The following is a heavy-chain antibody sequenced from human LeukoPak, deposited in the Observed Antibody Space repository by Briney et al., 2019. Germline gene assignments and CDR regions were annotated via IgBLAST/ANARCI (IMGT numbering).Heavy chain of an antibody. Sequence: SVKVSCKASGLTFTSSAMQWVRQARGQRLEWIGWIVVGSGNTNYAQKFQERVTITRDMSTSTAYMELSSLRSEDTAVYYCAASIVGATKPSGCYYYGMDVWGQGTTVTVSS. CDR2: IVVGSGNT. D-gene: IGHD1-26*01. J-gene: IGHJ6*02. V-gene: IGHV1-58*02. CDR3: AASIVGATKPSGCYYYGMDV. CDR1: GLTFTSSA.